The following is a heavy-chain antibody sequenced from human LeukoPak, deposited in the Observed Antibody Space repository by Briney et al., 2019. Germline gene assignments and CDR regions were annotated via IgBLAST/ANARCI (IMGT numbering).Heavy chain of an antibody. Sequence: GASVKVSCKASGGTFSSYAISWVRQAPGQGLEWMGRIIPILGIANYAQKFQGRVTITADKSTSTAYMELRSLRSDDTAVYYCARDLGSDGDYTFDYWGQGTLVTVSS. CDR1: GGTFSSYA. D-gene: IGHD4-17*01. CDR3: ARDLGSDGDYTFDY. CDR2: IIPILGIA. V-gene: IGHV1-69*04. J-gene: IGHJ4*02.